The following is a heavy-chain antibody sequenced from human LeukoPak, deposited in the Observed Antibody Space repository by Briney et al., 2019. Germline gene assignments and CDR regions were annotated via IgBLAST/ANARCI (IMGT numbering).Heavy chain of an antibody. CDR1: GYTFSAYD. CDR3: ARVSQTPAYYYTSGYYYHGY. D-gene: IGHD3-22*01. J-gene: IGHJ4*02. V-gene: IGHV1-8*01. CDR2: MNPNSGNT. Sequence: ASVKVSCKASGYTFSAYDINWVRQATGQGLEWMGWMNPNSGNTGFAQKVQGRVTMTRDTSINTAYMELSNLRCEDTAVYYCARVSQTPAYYYTSGYYYHGYWGQGTRVTVSS.